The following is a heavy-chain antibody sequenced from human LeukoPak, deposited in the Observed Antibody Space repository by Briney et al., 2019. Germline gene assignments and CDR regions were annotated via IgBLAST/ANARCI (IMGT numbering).Heavy chain of an antibody. Sequence: GGSLRLSCAASGFTFSSYEMNWVRQAPGKGLEWVSHIGSSGSTIYYADSVKGRFTISRDNAKNSLYLQMNSLRAEDTAVYYCARGPFYDSSGYPYYYYGMDVWGQGTTVTVSS. V-gene: IGHV3-48*03. CDR2: IGSSGSTI. CDR3: ARGPFYDSSGYPYYYYGMDV. J-gene: IGHJ6*02. CDR1: GFTFSSYE. D-gene: IGHD3-22*01.